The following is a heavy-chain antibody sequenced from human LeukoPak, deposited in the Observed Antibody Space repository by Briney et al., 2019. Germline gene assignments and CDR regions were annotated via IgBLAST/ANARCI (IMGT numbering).Heavy chain of an antibody. D-gene: IGHD2-8*01. Sequence: GASVKVSCKASGYSDYYIHWVRQAPGQGPEWMGLMNPTSGGTEYAQKFQGRVTMTRDTSTNTAYMELSSLRSDDMAIYYCARDVGVPGRGNALDVWGQGTLVTVSS. CDR1: GYSDYY. CDR3: ARDVGVPGRGNALDV. J-gene: IGHJ4*02. V-gene: IGHV1-2*02. CDR2: MNPTSGGT.